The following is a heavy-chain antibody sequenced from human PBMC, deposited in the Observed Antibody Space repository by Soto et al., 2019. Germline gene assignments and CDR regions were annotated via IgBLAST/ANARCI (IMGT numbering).Heavy chain of an antibody. Sequence: PSETLSLTCTVSGGSISSSTYYWGWMRQPPGKGLEWIASFFIGGNTYYNPSLKSRVTISVDTSKNQFSLKLSSVTAADTAVYYCGRHGLFPIDYWGQGTLVT. D-gene: IGHD3-10*02. CDR3: GRHGLFPIDY. CDR2: FFIGGNT. CDR1: GGSISSSTYY. J-gene: IGHJ4*02. V-gene: IGHV4-39*01.